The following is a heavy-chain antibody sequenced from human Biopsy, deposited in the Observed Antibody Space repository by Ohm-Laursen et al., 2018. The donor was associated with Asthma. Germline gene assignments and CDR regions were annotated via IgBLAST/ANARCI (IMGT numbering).Heavy chain of an antibody. J-gene: IGHJ4*01. CDR1: GFALKIGAVG. CDR3: ARAIRLEDFLTGSFTSYFDN. Sequence: TQTLTLTCTFSGFALKIGAVGVGWIRQPPVKAPECLAVIYWIDDKYYSPSLRNRLTVSKDTSRNRVVLAMTNMEPRDTATYFCARAIRLEDFLTGSFTSYFDNWDLGTQVSVS. CDR2: IYWIDDK. D-gene: IGHD3/OR15-3a*01. V-gene: IGHV2-5*01.